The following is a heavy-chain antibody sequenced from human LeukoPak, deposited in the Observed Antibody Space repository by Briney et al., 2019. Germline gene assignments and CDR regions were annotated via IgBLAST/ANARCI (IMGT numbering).Heavy chain of an antibody. D-gene: IGHD1-26*01. V-gene: IGHV4-30-4*01. CDR2: IYYSGST. CDR3: ARDGNVERPYDS. J-gene: IGHJ4*02. CDR1: GGSISSGDYY. Sequence: SETLSLTCTVSGGSISSGDYYWSWIRQPPGKGLEWIGYIYYSGSTYYNPSLKSRVTISVDTSNNQFSLNLSSVTAADTAVYFCARDGNVERPYDSWGQGTLVTVSP.